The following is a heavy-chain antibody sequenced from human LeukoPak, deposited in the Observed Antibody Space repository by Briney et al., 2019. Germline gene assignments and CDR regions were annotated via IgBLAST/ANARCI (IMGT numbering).Heavy chain of an antibody. V-gene: IGHV3-23*01. D-gene: IGHD3-10*01. Sequence: GGSLRLSCAASGFTFSSYAMSWVRQALGKGLEWVSAISGSGGSTYYADSVKGRFTISRDNSKNTLYLQMNSLRAEDTAVYYCAKGDPNYYGSGSYSEWNYWGQGTLVTVSS. J-gene: IGHJ4*02. CDR2: ISGSGGST. CDR1: GFTFSSYA. CDR3: AKGDPNYYGSGSYSEWNY.